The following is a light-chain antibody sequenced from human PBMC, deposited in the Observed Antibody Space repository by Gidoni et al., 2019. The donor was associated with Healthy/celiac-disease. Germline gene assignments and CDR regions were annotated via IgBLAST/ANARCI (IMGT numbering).Light chain of an antibody. CDR3: QQYDNLPLT. Sequence: DIQITKSPSSLSASVGDRVTITCQASQDINNYLNWYQQKPGKAPKLLISDASDLETGVPSRFTGSGSGTDFTFTISSLQPEDVATYYCQQYDNLPLTFGGGTKVEIK. V-gene: IGKV1-33*01. CDR1: QDINNY. CDR2: DAS. J-gene: IGKJ4*01.